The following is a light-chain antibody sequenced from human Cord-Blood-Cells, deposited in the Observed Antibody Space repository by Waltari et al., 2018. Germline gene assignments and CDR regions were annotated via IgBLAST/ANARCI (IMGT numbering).Light chain of an antibody. CDR1: QSVSSN. J-gene: IGKJ4*01. V-gene: IGKV3-15*01. CDR2: GAS. CDR3: QQYNNWPLLT. Sequence: EIVMTQSPATLSVSPGERATLSCRASQSVSSNLACYQQKPGQAPRILIYGASTRATCIPARFSGSGSGTEFSLTISSLQSEDFAVYYCQQYNNWPLLTFGGGTKVEIK.